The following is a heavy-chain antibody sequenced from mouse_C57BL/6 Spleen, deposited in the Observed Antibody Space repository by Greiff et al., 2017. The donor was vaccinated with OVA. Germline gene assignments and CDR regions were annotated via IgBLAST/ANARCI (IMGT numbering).Heavy chain of an antibody. V-gene: IGHV1-61*01. CDR3: ARYGNYLPWFAY. Sequence: VQLQQPGAELVRPGSSVKLSCKASGYTFTSYWMDWVKQRPGQGLEWIGNIYPSDSETHYNQKFKDKATLTVDKSSSTAYMQLSSLTSEDSAVYYCARYGNYLPWFAYWGQGTLVTVSA. CDR2: IYPSDSET. CDR1: GYTFTSYW. D-gene: IGHD2-1*01. J-gene: IGHJ3*01.